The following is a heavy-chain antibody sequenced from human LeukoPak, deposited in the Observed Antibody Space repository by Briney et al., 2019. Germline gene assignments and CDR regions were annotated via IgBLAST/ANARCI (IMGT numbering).Heavy chain of an antibody. CDR1: GGSITSYY. CDR2: IYYSGST. Sequence: SETLSLTCTVSGGSITSYYWGWIRQPPGKGLEWIGSIYYSGSTYYNPSLKSRVAISVDTSKNQLSLKLSSVTAADTAVYYCARHPNYYGNWFDPWGQGTLVTVSS. J-gene: IGHJ5*02. V-gene: IGHV4-39*01. CDR3: ARHPNYYGNWFDP. D-gene: IGHD3-10*01.